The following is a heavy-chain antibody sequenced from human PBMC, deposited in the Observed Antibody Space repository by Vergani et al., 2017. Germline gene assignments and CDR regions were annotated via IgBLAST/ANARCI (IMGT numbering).Heavy chain of an antibody. CDR2: ISYDGSNK. J-gene: IGHJ4*02. V-gene: IGHV3-30-3*01. CDR3: ARVVGRRVIAIGGGLDC. Sequence: QVQLVESGGGVVQTGRSLRLSCAASGFTFSSYAMHWVRQAPGKGLEWVAVISYDGSNKYYADSVKGRFTISRDNSKNTLYLQMNSLRAEDTAVYYCARVVGRRVIAIGGGLDCWGQGTLVTVSS. D-gene: IGHD2-21*01. CDR1: GFTFSSYA.